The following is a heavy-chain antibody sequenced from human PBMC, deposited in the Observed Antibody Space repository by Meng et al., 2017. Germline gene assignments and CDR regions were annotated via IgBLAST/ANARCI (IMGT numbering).Heavy chain of an antibody. CDR3: ARDEDISAAGKLFGDY. J-gene: IGHJ4*02. V-gene: IGHV1-2*06. CDR2: INPKSGDT. Sequence: QGQLVQSGPEVKKPGASVKASCKPSGYTFTASYIRWVRRDPGQGLEWMGRINPKSGDTHYAPKFQARVTMTGDTSISTAYMELSGLRSDDTAMYYCARDEDISAAGKLFGDYWGQGALVTVSS. CDR1: GYTFTASY. D-gene: IGHD6-25*01.